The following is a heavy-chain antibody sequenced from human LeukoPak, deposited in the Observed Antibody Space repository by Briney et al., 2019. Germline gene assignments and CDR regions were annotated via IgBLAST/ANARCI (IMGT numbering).Heavy chain of an antibody. Sequence: GGSLGLSCSASGFSFSTDGMSWVRQAPGKGLEWVSGILGLGGASRTYYADSVKGRFTISRDNSKNTLYLQMNSLRAEDTAVYYCAHGTMYQLDYWGQGTLVTVSS. CDR2: ILGLGGASRT. CDR3: AHGTMYQLDY. J-gene: IGHJ4*02. CDR1: GFSFSTDG. V-gene: IGHV3-23*01. D-gene: IGHD2-2*01.